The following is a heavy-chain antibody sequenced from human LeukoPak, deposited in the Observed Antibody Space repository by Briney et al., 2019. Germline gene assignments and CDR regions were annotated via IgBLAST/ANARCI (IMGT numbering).Heavy chain of an antibody. CDR2: IYYSGST. V-gene: IGHV4-39*07. J-gene: IGHJ4*02. CDR3: ARDQSDYYDSSGYPFDY. CDR1: GDSITGYY. Sequence: TSETLSLTCSVSGDSITGYYWGWIRQPPGKGLEWIGSIYYSGSTYYNPSLKSRVTISVDTSKNQFSLKLSSVTAADTAVYYCARDQSDYYDSSGYPFDYWGQGTLVTVSS. D-gene: IGHD3-22*01.